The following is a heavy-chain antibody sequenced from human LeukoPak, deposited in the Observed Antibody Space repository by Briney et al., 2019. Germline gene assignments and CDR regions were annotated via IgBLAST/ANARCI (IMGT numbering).Heavy chain of an antibody. V-gene: IGHV4-4*02. CDR1: GGSISSSNW. CDR3: ARRIAVAAGYFDY. CDR2: IYHSGST. J-gene: IGHJ4*02. D-gene: IGHD6-19*01. Sequence: SETLSLTCAVSGGSISSSNWWSWVRQPPGKGLEWIGEIYHSGSTNYNPSLKSRVTMSVDTSKNQFSLKLSSVTAADTAVYYCARRIAVAAGYFDYWGQGTLVTVSS.